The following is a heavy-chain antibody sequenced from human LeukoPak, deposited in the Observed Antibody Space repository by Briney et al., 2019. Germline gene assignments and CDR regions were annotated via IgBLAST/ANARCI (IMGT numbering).Heavy chain of an antibody. D-gene: IGHD7-27*01. CDR3: AKDGGLWVSAHWGDS. Sequence: GGSLRLSCAASGFTFSSYTMSWVRQAPGKGLEWVSTITTSDGDTYYADSVKGRFTVSRDNSKNTLFLQMNSLRAEDTAVYYCAKDGGLWVSAHWGDSWGRGTLVTVSS. CDR1: GFTFSSYT. J-gene: IGHJ4*02. V-gene: IGHV3-23*01. CDR2: ITTSDGDT.